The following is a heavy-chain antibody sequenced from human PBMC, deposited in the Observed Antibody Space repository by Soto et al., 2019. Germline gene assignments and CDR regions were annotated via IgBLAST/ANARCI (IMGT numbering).Heavy chain of an antibody. CDR3: ARGASNWQYFDY. D-gene: IGHD4-4*01. J-gene: IGHJ4*02. CDR1: GGSISSRLYY. CDR2: IYFSGST. V-gene: IGHV4-39*07. Sequence: SATLSLTCTGFGGSISSRLYYWDWIRQPPGKGLEWIGNIYFSGSTYYNPSLRSRVSISVDPSNNQFSLKLSSVSAADTAIYYCARGASNWQYFDYWGQGALVTVSS.